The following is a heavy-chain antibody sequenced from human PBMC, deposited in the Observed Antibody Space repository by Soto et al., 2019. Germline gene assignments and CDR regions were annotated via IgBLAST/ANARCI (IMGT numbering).Heavy chain of an antibody. J-gene: IGHJ4*02. D-gene: IGHD3-10*01. CDR2: IRSSGNFI. CDR1: GFTLSNSY. V-gene: IGHV3-11*01. Sequence: QVQLVESGGGLVKPGGSLRLSCAASGFTLSNSYMSWIRQAPGKGLEWVSYIRSSGNFIDYADSVKGRFTISRDNAKNSLYLEMNSLRAEDTAVYYCERESWANPDYWGQGTLVTVSS. CDR3: ERESWANPDY.